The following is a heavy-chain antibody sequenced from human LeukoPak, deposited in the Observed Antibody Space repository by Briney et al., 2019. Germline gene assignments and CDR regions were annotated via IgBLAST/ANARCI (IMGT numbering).Heavy chain of an antibody. CDR1: GFTFSSYG. CDR2: IRYDGSNK. V-gene: IGHV3-30*02. Sequence: GGSLRLSCAASGFTFSSYGMHWVRQAPGKGLEWVAFIRYDGSNKYYADSVKGRFTISRDNSKNTLYLQMNSLRAEDTAVYYRAKRGNYSNFNYYYYMDVWGKGTTVTVSS. D-gene: IGHD4-11*01. CDR3: AKRGNYSNFNYYYYMDV. J-gene: IGHJ6*03.